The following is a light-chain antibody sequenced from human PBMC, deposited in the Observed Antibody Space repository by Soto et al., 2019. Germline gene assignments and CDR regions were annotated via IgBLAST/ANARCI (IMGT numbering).Light chain of an antibody. CDR2: DVS. V-gene: IGLV2-14*03. Sequence: QSVLTQPASVSGSPGQSITISCTGTSSDVGGYNYVSWYQQHPGKAPNLMISDVSNRPSGVSDRFSGSKSGNTASLTISGLQTEDEADYYCSSYTSRDTLVFGGGTKLTVL. CDR1: SSDVGGYNY. CDR3: SSYTSRDTLV. J-gene: IGLJ2*01.